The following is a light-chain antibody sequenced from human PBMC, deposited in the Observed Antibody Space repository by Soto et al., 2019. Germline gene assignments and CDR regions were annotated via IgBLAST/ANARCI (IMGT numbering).Light chain of an antibody. Sequence: DIQMTQSPSSLSASVGDRVTITCRASRSVSNYLNWYQQKQGKAPKLLIYAASSLQSGVPSRFSGSGSGTDFTLTIMSLQPEDFATYYCQQSHSIPLTFGQGTKVEIK. CDR2: AAS. J-gene: IGKJ1*01. CDR3: QQSHSIPLT. CDR1: RSVSNY. V-gene: IGKV1-39*01.